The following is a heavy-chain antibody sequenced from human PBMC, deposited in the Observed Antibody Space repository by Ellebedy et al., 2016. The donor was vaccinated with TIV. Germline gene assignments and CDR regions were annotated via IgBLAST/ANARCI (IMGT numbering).Heavy chain of an antibody. CDR2: ISWNSGSI. CDR1: GFTFDDYA. D-gene: IGHD3-22*01. V-gene: IGHV3-9*01. Sequence: SLKISXAASGFTFDDYAMHWVRQAPGKGLEWVSGISWNSGSIGYADSVKGRFTISRDNAKNSLYLQMNSLRAEDTALYYCAKGRGYYGPFDYWGQGTLVTVSS. CDR3: AKGRGYYGPFDY. J-gene: IGHJ4*02.